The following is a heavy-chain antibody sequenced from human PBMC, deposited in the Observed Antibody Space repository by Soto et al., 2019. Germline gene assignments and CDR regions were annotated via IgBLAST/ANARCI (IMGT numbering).Heavy chain of an antibody. J-gene: IGHJ3*02. Sequence: EVQLVESGGGLVKPGGSLRLSCAASRFTLSSYSMNWVRQAPGKGLEWVSSISTSPTYIYYADLVKARFTISRDNAKNSLYLQMNSLRADDTAVYHCARWVHQWGAFDIWGQGTMVTVSS. CDR2: ISTSPTYI. D-gene: IGHD1-26*01. CDR3: ARWVHQWGAFDI. CDR1: RFTLSSYS. V-gene: IGHV3-21*01.